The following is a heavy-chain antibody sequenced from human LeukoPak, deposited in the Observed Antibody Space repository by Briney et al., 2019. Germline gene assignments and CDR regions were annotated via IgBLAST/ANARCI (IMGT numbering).Heavy chain of an antibody. CDR2: IHSSGST. CDR1: VGSITNYY. CDR3: VRDVVDWGSLQYFFEY. D-gene: IGHD7-27*01. J-gene: IGHJ4*02. V-gene: IGHV4-4*07. Sequence: SETLSLTCTLSVGSITNYYWSWIRQPAGKGLEWIGRIHSSGSTDYNPSLKSRVTMSVDTSKNQFSLSLTFVTAADTAVYYCVRDVVDWGSLQYFFEYWGQGTLVTVSS.